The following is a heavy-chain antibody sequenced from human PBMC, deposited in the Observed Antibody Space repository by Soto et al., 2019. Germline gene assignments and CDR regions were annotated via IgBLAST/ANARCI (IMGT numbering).Heavy chain of an antibody. J-gene: IGHJ6*02. D-gene: IGHD6-13*01. CDR2: ISGSGDST. CDR3: AKDRDGAAAGPTKFYSMDV. CDR1: GFTFSSYA. V-gene: IGHV3-23*01. Sequence: EVQLLESGGGLVQPGGSLRLSCAASGFTFSSYAMSWVRQAPGRGLEWVSVISGSGDSTYYADSVRGRFTISRDNSKITLYLQMNSLRAEDTAVYYCAKDRDGAAAGPTKFYSMDVWGQGTTVTVTS.